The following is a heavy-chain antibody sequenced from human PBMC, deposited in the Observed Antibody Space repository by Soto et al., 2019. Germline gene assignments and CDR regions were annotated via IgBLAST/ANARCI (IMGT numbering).Heavy chain of an antibody. D-gene: IGHD6-13*01. CDR2: IKSKTDGGTT. CDR1: GFTFSNAW. V-gene: IGHV3-15*07. J-gene: IGHJ6*02. CDR3: TTDWFDSRSSWYYSYYYGMDV. Sequence: PGGPLRLSCGASGFTFSNAWMNWVRKAPGKGLEWVGRIKSKTDGGTTDYAAPVKGRFTISRDDSKNTLYLQMNSLKTEDTAVYYCTTDWFDSRSSWYYSYYYGMDVWGQGTTVTVSS.